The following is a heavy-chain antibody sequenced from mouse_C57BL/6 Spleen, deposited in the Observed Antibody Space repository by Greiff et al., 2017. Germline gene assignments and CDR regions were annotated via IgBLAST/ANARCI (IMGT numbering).Heavy chain of an antibody. Sequence: VQLQQPGAELVRPGTSVKLSCKASGYTFTSYWMHWVKQRPGQGLEWIGVIDPSDSYTNYNQKFKGKATLTVDTSSSTAYMQLSSLTSEDSAVYYCAREVLGRSPYFDYWGQGTTLTVSS. D-gene: IGHD4-1*01. V-gene: IGHV1-59*01. CDR3: AREVLGRSPYFDY. CDR1: GYTFTSYW. J-gene: IGHJ2*01. CDR2: IDPSDSYT.